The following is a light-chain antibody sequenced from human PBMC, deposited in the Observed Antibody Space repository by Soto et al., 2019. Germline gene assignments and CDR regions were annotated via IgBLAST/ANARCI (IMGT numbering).Light chain of an antibody. CDR1: QRISTY. V-gene: IGKV1-39*01. CDR3: QQSYSTPRT. Sequence: DIQITQSPSSLSASLGDRVTPPCRASQRISTYLNWYQQKPGKAPKFLIYDASNLQSGVQSRFSGGGSGTDFTLKISSLKPEDCATYEGQQSYSTPRTVGQGTKVDIK. J-gene: IGKJ1*01. CDR2: DAS.